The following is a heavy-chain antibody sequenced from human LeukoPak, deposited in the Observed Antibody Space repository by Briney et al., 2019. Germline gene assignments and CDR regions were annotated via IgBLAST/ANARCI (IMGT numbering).Heavy chain of an antibody. CDR3: ARDCAYRSGIWYYYYMDV. V-gene: IGHV3-7*01. CDR1: GFTFSGYW. D-gene: IGHD3-10*01. Sequence: GGSRRLSCAASGFTFSGYWMSWVRQAPGKGLEWVANIKQDGSEKYYVDSVKGRFTISRDNAKNSLYLQMNSLRAEDTAVYYCARDCAYRSGIWYYYYMDVWGKGTTVTVSS. CDR2: IKQDGSEK. J-gene: IGHJ6*03.